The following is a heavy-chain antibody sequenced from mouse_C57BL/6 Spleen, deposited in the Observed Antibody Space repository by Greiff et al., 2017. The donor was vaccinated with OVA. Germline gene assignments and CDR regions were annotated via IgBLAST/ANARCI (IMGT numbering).Heavy chain of an antibody. CDR1: GYTFTSYW. CDR2: IYPGSGST. CDR3: ARGGTSY. J-gene: IGHJ2*01. Sequence: QVQLQQSGAELVKPGASVKMSCKASGYTFTSYWITWVKQRPGQGLEWIGDIYPGSGSTNYNEKFKGKATLTVDTSASTAYMQLSSLTSEDSAVYYCARGGTSYWGQGTTLTVSS. D-gene: IGHD2-13*01. V-gene: IGHV1-55*01.